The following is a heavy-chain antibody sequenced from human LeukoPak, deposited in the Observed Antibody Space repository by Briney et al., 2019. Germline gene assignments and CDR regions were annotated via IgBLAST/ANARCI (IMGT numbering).Heavy chain of an antibody. V-gene: IGHV1-46*01. J-gene: IGHJ4*02. Sequence: GASVKVSCKASGYTFTSYHMHWVRQAPGQGLEWMGIINPSGGTTNYAQKFRGRVTMTRDMSTSTVYMELSRLRSDDTAVYYCARVLFYSSGNKSNRVDYWGQGTLVTVSS. CDR2: INPSGGTT. CDR1: GYTFTSYH. D-gene: IGHD6-19*01. CDR3: ARVLFYSSGNKSNRVDY.